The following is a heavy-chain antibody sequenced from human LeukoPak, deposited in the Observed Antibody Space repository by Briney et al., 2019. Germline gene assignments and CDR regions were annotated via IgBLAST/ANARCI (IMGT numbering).Heavy chain of an antibody. Sequence: SQTLSLTCTVSGGSISSGDYYWSWIRQPPGKGLEWIGYIYYSGSTYYNPSLKSRVTISVDTSKNQFSLKLSSVTAADTAVYYCARVRPADPGPVLRYFDWHSSPGSRGAFDIWGQGTMVTVSS. CDR1: GGSISSGDYY. CDR2: IYYSGST. CDR3: ARVRPADPGPVLRYFDWHSSPGSRGAFDI. V-gene: IGHV4-30-4*01. J-gene: IGHJ3*02. D-gene: IGHD3-9*01.